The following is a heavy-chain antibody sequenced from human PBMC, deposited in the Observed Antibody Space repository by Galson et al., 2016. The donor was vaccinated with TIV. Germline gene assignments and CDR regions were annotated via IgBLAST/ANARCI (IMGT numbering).Heavy chain of an antibody. CDR1: GFTFYNYA. J-gene: IGHJ3*02. CDR2: VTGRSASR. Sequence: SLRLSCAASGFTFYNYAMSWVRQAPGKGLEWVAVVTGRSASRNYADSVTGRFTISRDNSRNTVSLQMNSLRVDDTAVYYCAKTTPPPGYSGPWSDAFDIWGQGTTVTVSS. V-gene: IGHV3-23*01. CDR3: AKTTPPPGYSGPWSDAFDI. D-gene: IGHD5-12*01.